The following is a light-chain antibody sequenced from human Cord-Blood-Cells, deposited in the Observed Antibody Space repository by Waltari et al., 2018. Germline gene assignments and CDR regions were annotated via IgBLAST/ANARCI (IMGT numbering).Light chain of an antibody. J-gene: IGLJ1*01. CDR2: EGS. V-gene: IGLV2-23*01. Sequence: QSALTQPAPVSGSPGQSLTISCTGTSSDVGSYNLVSWYQQPPGKAPKLMIYEGSKRPSGVSNRFSGSKSGNTASLTISGLQAEDEADYYCCSYAGSSTYNYVFGTGTKVTVL. CDR3: CSYAGSSTYNYV. CDR1: SSDVGSYNL.